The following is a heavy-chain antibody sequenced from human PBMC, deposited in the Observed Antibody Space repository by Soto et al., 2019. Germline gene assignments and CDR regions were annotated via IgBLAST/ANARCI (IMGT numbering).Heavy chain of an antibody. J-gene: IGHJ6*03. Sequence: EVQLVESGGGLVQPGGSLRLSCAASGFTLSTYDMHWVRQATGKGLEWVAGLSYAGDTYYPGSVKGRFTVSRESAKNSLYLQMNSLTAGDTAVYYCANCPHSASGYYYMDVWGKGTTVTVSS. CDR3: ANCPHSASGYYYMDV. D-gene: IGHD3-10*01. CDR1: GFTLSTYD. V-gene: IGHV3-13*01. CDR2: LSYAGDT.